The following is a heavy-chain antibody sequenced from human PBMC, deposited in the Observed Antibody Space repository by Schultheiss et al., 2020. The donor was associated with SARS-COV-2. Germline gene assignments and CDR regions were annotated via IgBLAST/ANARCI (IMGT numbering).Heavy chain of an antibody. V-gene: IGHV3-21*04. CDR1: EFTFSSYN. CDR2: ISEASSNK. J-gene: IGHJ5*02. D-gene: IGHD3-10*01. CDR3: ARRKEFGECFAA. Sequence: GESLKISCAASEFTFSSYNMNWVRQAPGQGLDWVSCISEASSNKYYADSVKGRFTISRDNSKNTLYLQVNSLRAEDTAVYYCARRKEFGECFAAWGQGTLVTVSS.